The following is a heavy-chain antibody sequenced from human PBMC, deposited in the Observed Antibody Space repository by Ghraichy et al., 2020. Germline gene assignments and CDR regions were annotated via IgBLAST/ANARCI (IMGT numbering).Heavy chain of an antibody. Sequence: GALRLSCAASGFTFSSYVMTWVRQAPGKGLEWVSAISGSGGSTYYADSVKGRFTISRDNSKNTLYLQMNSLRVEDTAVYYCAKPRTGYNYGAFHIWGQGTMVTVSS. CDR1: GFTFSSYV. CDR2: ISGSGGST. D-gene: IGHD5-24*01. J-gene: IGHJ3*02. CDR3: AKPRTGYNYGAFHI. V-gene: IGHV3-23*01.